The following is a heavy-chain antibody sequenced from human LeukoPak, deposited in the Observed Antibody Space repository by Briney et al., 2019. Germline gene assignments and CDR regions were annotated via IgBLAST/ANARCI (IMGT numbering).Heavy chain of an antibody. CDR2: IFHSGST. D-gene: IGHD5-18*01. J-gene: IGHJ3*02. Sequence: SETLSLTCTVSGGSISSYYWSWIRQPPGKGLEWIGYIFHSGSTNYNPSPKSRVTISVDTSKNQFSLKLSSVTAADTAVYYCAREGTDYTYGPPLGAFDIWGQGTMVTVSS. V-gene: IGHV4-59*01. CDR1: GGSISSYY. CDR3: AREGTDYTYGPPLGAFDI.